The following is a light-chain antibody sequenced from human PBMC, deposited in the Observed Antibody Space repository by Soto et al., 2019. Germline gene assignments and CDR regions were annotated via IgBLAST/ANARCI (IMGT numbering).Light chain of an antibody. Sequence: EIVLTQSPGTLSLSPGERATLSCRAIRSVNNNYLAWYQQKPGQAPRLLIFGASSRATGIPDRFIGSGSGTEFILTISRMEPDDFAIYHCHQHGGSPETFGQGTKVDIK. CDR1: RSVNNNY. J-gene: IGKJ1*01. CDR2: GAS. CDR3: HQHGGSPET. V-gene: IGKV3-20*01.